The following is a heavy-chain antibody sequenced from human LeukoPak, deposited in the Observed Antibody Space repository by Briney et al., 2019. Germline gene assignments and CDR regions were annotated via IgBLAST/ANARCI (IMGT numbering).Heavy chain of an antibody. Sequence: GRSLRLSCAASGFTFSSYGMHWVRQAPGKGLEWVAVISYDGSNKYYADSVKGRFTISRDNSKNTLYLQMNSLRAEDTAVYYCAKGIQLWRIDYWGQGTLVTVSS. CDR2: ISYDGSNK. CDR3: AKGIQLWRIDY. CDR1: GFTFSSYG. J-gene: IGHJ4*02. V-gene: IGHV3-30*18. D-gene: IGHD5-18*01.